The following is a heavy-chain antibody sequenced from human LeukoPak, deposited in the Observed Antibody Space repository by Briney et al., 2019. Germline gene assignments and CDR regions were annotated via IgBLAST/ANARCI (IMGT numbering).Heavy chain of an antibody. D-gene: IGHD3-10*01. CDR2: ISPTTAYI. CDR1: GFNFSAYT. Sequence: GGSLRLSCATSGFNFSAYTMNWVRQASGKGLDWVSSISPTTAYIHYADSMKGRFTISRDNARRSLYLQMNSLRVEDTAMYYCVSSLHGFSYGPGYWGQGTLVIVSS. V-gene: IGHV3-21*01. CDR3: VSSLHGFSYGPGY. J-gene: IGHJ4*02.